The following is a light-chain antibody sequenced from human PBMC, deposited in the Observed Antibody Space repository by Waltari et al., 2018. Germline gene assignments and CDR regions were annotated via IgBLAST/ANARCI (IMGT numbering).Light chain of an antibody. CDR2: DVS. J-gene: IGLJ2*01. CDR1: SSDIGGYDY. Sequence: HSALTQPASVSGSPGQSITISCTGTSSDIGGYDYVSWYQQHPGKAPKLLIYDVSKRPSGVSNLFSASKCGDTASLTISGLQTEDEADYYCSSYTSISTSVIFGGGTKVTVL. V-gene: IGLV2-14*03. CDR3: SSYTSISTSVI.